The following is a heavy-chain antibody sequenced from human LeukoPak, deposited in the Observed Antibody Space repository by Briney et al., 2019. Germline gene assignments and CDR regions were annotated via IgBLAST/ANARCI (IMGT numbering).Heavy chain of an antibody. CDR2: ISSSGSTI. CDR1: GFTFSSYE. CDR3: ARGFARFSY. V-gene: IGHV3-48*03. Sequence: GGSLRLSCAASGFTFSSYEMNWVRQAPGKGLEWVSYISSSGSTIYCADSVKGRFTISRDNAKNSLYLQMNSLRAEDTAVYYCARGFARFSYWGQGTLVTVSS. J-gene: IGHJ4*02. D-gene: IGHD3-3*01.